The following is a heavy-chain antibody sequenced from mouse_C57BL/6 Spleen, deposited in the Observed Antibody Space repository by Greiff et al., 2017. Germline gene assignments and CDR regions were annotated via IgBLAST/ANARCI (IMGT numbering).Heavy chain of an antibody. J-gene: IGHJ1*03. CDR1: GYTFTDYE. CDR2: IDPETGGT. V-gene: IGHV1-15*01. CDR3: TRTTTVEAKDFDV. Sequence: QVHVKQSGAELVRPGASVTLSCKASGYTFTDYEMHWVKQTPVHGLEWIGAIDPETGGTAYNQKFKGKAILTADKSSSTAYMELRSLTSEDSAVYYCTRTTTVEAKDFDVWGTGTTVTVSS. D-gene: IGHD1-1*01.